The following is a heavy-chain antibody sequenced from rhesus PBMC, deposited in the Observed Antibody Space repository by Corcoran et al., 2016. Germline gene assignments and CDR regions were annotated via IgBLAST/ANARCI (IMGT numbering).Heavy chain of an antibody. Sequence: QVQLQQWGAGLVKPSETLSLPCAAYGGSLSSNHWSWIRHPPGKGLEWIGRIRSGESTNYNPSLKSRVTISIDTSKNQFSLKLSSVTAADTAVYYCARQSEGGLDSWGQGVVVTVSS. CDR2: IRSGEST. J-gene: IGHJ6*01. CDR3: ARQSEGGLDS. CDR1: GGSLSSNH. V-gene: IGHV4-160*01. D-gene: IGHD3-22*01.